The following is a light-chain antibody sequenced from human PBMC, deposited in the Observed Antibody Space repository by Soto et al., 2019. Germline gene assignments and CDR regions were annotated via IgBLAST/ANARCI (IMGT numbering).Light chain of an antibody. V-gene: IGLV8-61*01. CDR3: VLYMGSGIWV. CDR2: STS. CDR1: SGSVSTRYY. Sequence: QTVVTQEPSFSVSPGGTVTLTCGVSSGSVSTRYYPSWYQKTPGQAPRTLIYSTSTRSSGVPDRFSCSIVGNKAALTISGAQADDESDYYCVLYMGSGIWVFGGGTKLTVL. J-gene: IGLJ3*02.